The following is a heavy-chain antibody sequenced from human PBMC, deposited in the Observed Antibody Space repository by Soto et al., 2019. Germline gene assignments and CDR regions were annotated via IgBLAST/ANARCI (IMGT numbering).Heavy chain of an antibody. V-gene: IGHV4-34*01. D-gene: IGHD4-17*01. CDR3: AKYLYGDYGPLDY. Sequence: SETLSLTCAVYGGSFIGYYWSWIRQPPGKGLEWIGEINHSGSTNYNPSLKSRVTISVDTSKNQFSLKLSSVTAADTAVYYCAKYLYGDYGPLDYWGQGTLVTVSS. J-gene: IGHJ4*02. CDR2: INHSGST. CDR1: GGSFIGYY.